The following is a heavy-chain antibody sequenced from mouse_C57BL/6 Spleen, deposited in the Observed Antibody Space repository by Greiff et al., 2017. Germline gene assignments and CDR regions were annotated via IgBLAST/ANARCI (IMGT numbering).Heavy chain of an antibody. Sequence: QVQLQQPGAELVKPGASVKLSCKASGYTFTSYWMQWVKQRPGQGLEWIGEIDPSDSYTNYNQKVKGKATLTVDTSSSSAYMQLSSLTSEDSAVYDSARKGSYYGYCCAMDYWGQGTSVTVSS. D-gene: IGHD2-2*01. CDR3: ARKGSYYGYCCAMDY. CDR1: GYTFTSYW. V-gene: IGHV1-50*01. J-gene: IGHJ4*01. CDR2: IDPSDSYT.